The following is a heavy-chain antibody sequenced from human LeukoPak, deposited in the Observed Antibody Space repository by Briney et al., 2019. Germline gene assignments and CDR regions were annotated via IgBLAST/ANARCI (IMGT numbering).Heavy chain of an antibody. CDR3: ARRVGISDCFAY. J-gene: IGHJ4*02. D-gene: IGHD2-21*02. CDR2: VYHGGSS. V-gene: IGHV4-38-2*02. CDR1: GYSISSGFY. Sequence: SETLSLTCTVSGYSISSGFYWGWIRQPPGKGLEWIGNVYHGGSSYFNPSLKSRVTISVDTSKNQFSLNLSSVTAADTAVYYCARRVGISDCFAYWGQGTLVTVSS.